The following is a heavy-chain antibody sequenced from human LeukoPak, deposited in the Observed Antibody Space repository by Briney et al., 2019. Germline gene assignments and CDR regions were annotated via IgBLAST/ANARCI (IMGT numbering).Heavy chain of an antibody. V-gene: IGHV3-53*01. J-gene: IGHJ4*02. Sequence: SGGSLRLSCAASESIVSSRFMAWVRQAPGKGLEWVSVVDGASKTYYADSVKGRFTISRDNSKNTLHLQMNNMRAEDTAVYFCGRDDAGVQIYGIQYWGQGTLVTVSS. CDR3: GRDDAGVQIYGIQY. CDR1: ESIVSSRF. CDR2: VDGASKT. D-gene: IGHD4-11*01.